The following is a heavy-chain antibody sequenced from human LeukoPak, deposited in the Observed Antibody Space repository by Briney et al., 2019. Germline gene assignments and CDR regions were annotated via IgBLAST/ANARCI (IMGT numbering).Heavy chain of an antibody. J-gene: IGHJ4*02. CDR2: ISYDGSNE. V-gene: IGHV3-30-3*01. CDR1: GFTFSRYA. D-gene: IGHD4-17*01. Sequence: PGGSLRLSCAASGFTFSRYAMHWVRQAPGKGLEWVAVISYDGSNEYYADSVKGRFTISRDRSENTLYLQMNSLRVEDTAVYYCARESDYGDFFFDYWGQGTLVTVSS. CDR3: ARESDYGDFFFDY.